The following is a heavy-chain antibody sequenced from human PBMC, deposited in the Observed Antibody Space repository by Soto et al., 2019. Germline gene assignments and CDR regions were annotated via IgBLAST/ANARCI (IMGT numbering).Heavy chain of an antibody. Sequence: QVQLLQSRAEVKKPGASVKVSCKASGYTFTSYGISWVRQAPGQGLEWMGWISAYNGDTDYAQKVQGRVTMTTDTSTSTAYLELRGLRSDDTAVYYCARDRYSSTWYLSSFDYWGQGTLVTVSS. D-gene: IGHD6-13*01. CDR1: GYTFTSYG. J-gene: IGHJ4*02. CDR3: ARDRYSSTWYLSSFDY. V-gene: IGHV1-18*01. CDR2: ISAYNGDT.